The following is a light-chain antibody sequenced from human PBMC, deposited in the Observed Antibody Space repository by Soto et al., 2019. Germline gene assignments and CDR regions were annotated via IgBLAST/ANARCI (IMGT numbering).Light chain of an antibody. Sequence: DIQLTQSPSFLSASVGDRVTITCRASQGIGSYLAWYQQKPGKAPKLLIYAASTLQSGVPSRFSGSGSGPEFTLTISSLQPEDFATYYCQQLNSYPITFGQGTRLESK. CDR1: QGIGSY. V-gene: IGKV1-9*01. CDR3: QQLNSYPIT. J-gene: IGKJ5*01. CDR2: AAS.